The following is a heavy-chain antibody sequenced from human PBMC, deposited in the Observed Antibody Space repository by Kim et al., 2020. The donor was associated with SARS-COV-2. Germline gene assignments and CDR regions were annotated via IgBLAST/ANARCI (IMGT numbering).Heavy chain of an antibody. Sequence: ASVKVSCKASGYTFTSYDINWVRQATGQGLEWMGWMNPNSGNTGYAQKFQGRVTMTRNTSISTAYMELSSLRSEDTAVYYCARGRGVRYCSGGSCYVQSYWGQGTLVTVSS. J-gene: IGHJ4*02. V-gene: IGHV1-8*01. CDR1: GYTFTSYD. CDR2: MNPNSGNT. CDR3: ARGRGVRYCSGGSCYVQSY. D-gene: IGHD2-15*01.